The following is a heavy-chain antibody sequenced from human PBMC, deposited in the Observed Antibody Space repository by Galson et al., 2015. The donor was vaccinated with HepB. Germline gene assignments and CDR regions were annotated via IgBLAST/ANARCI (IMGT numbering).Heavy chain of an antibody. CDR3: ARAPIIVVVPAAYMDV. D-gene: IGHD2-2*01. Sequence: SLRLSCAASGFTFSSYSMNWVRQAPGKGLEWVSSISSSSSYIYYADSVKGRFTISRDNAKNSLYLQMNSLRAEDTAVYYCARAPIIVVVPAAYMDVWGKGTTVTVSS. J-gene: IGHJ6*03. V-gene: IGHV3-21*01. CDR2: ISSSSSYI. CDR1: GFTFSSYS.